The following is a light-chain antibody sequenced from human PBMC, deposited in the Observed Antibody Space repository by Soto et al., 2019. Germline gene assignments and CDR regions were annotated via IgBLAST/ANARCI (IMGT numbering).Light chain of an antibody. J-gene: IGKJ1*01. CDR2: GAS. CDR1: QSVSSN. CDR3: QQYDNWPWT. V-gene: IGKV3-15*01. Sequence: EIVMTQSPATLSVSPGEIATLSCRASQSVSSNFAWYQQKPGHSPRLLMYGASTRATDIPARFSGSGSGTEVTLTISTLQSEDFAVYYCQQYDNWPWTFGPGTKVEI.